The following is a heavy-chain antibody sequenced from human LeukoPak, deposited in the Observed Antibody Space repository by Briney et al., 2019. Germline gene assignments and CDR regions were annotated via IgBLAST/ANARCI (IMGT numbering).Heavy chain of an antibody. V-gene: IGHV1-69*05. CDR1: GGTFSSYA. CDR3: ARLSRGRCGQPSPLDY. D-gene: IGHD3-16*01. Sequence: SVKVSCKASGGTFSSYAISWVRQAPGQGLEWMGRIIPIFGTANYAQKFQGRVTITTDESTSTAYMELSSLRSEDTAVYYCARLSRGRCGQPSPLDYWGQGTLVTVSS. CDR2: IIPIFGTA. J-gene: IGHJ4*02.